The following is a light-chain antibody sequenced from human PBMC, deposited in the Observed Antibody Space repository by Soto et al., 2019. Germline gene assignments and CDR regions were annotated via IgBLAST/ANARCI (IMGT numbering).Light chain of an antibody. Sequence: QSVLTQPPAASGTPGQRVTISCSGSSSNIGTNTVNWYQQLPGTAPKLLIYSNDLRPSGVPDRFSGSKSGTSASLAISGLQSEDEADYYCEAWDDSLYGAVFGGVTKLTVL. CDR2: SND. J-gene: IGLJ2*01. V-gene: IGLV1-44*01. CDR1: SSNIGTNT. CDR3: EAWDDSLYGAV.